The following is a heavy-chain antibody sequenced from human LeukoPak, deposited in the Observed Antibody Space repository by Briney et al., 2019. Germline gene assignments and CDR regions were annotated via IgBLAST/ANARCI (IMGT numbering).Heavy chain of an antibody. CDR2: ISKSGRT. D-gene: IGHD3-22*01. Sequence: SQTLSLTCTLSGGSPCWDYSSCSRHSARKGLECSVGISKSGRTNYNPSLTRRVTISLDTCQNHFSLTLTSVTAADTAGYCCAREESYQDTNGYSYFFDSWGQGSVVSVSS. CDR1: GGSPCWDY. J-gene: IGHJ4*02. CDR3: AREESYQDTNGYSYFFDS. V-gene: IGHV4-4*07.